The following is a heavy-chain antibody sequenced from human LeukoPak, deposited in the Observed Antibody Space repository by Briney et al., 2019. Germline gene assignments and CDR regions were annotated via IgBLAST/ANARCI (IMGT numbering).Heavy chain of an antibody. CDR1: GFTFSSYS. J-gene: IGHJ4*02. D-gene: IGHD4-17*01. Sequence: GGSLRLSCAASGFTFSSYSINWVRQAPGKGLEWVSSISSSSSYKYYADSVKGRFTISRDNAKNSLYLQMNSLRAEDTAVYYCARDHYGDYVDYWGQGTLVTVSS. V-gene: IGHV3-21*01. CDR3: ARDHYGDYVDY. CDR2: ISSSSSYK.